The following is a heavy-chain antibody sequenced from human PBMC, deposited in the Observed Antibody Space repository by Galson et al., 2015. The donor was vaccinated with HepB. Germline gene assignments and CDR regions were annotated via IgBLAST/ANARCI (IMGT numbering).Heavy chain of an antibody. CDR1: GFTMSTYS. D-gene: IGHD3-10*01. J-gene: IGHJ4*02. Sequence: SLRLSCAAPGFTMSTYSMNWVRQAPGKGLEWVSYIDSSGSTIYYADSVKGRFTISRDNAKESLYLQMNSLRADDTAVYYCARNSYYGPGKLFDSWGQGTQVTVSS. CDR2: IDSSGSTI. V-gene: IGHV3-48*01. CDR3: ARNSYYGPGKLFDS.